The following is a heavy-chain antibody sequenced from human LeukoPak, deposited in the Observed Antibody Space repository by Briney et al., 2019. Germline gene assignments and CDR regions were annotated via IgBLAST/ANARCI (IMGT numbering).Heavy chain of an antibody. D-gene: IGHD3-22*01. CDR1: GGTFSSYA. CDR3: ARGNYYDSSGYFD. CDR2: IIPMFGTT. V-gene: IGHV1-69*05. J-gene: IGHJ4*02. Sequence: SVKVSCKASGGTFSSYAVSWVRQAPGQGLEWMGRIIPMFGTTNNAQSFQSRLTITMDKSTTTAHMELSSLRFEDTAMYYCARGNYYDSSGYFDWGQGTLVTVSS.